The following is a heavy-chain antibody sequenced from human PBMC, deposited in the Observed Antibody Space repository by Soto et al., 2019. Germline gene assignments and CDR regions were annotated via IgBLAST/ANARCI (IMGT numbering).Heavy chain of an antibody. CDR1: GFTFSSYA. CDR2: ISYDGSYK. V-gene: IGHV3-30-3*01. D-gene: IGHD3-22*01. J-gene: IGHJ4*02. CDR3: ARSLNYYDSSGYYDY. Sequence: GGSLRLSCAASGFTFSSYAMHWVRQAPGKGLEWVAIISYDGSYKYYADSVKGRFTISRDNSKNTLYVQMNSLRTEDTAVYYCARSLNYYDSSGYYDYWGQGTLVTVSS.